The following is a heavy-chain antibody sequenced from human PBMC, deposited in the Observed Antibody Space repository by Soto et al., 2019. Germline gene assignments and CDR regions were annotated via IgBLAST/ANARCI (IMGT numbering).Heavy chain of an antibody. J-gene: IGHJ4*02. CDR2: IYYSGST. CDR1: GGSISSYG. V-gene: IGHV4-59*01. D-gene: IGHD1-1*01. Sequence: SETLSLTCTVSGGSISSYGWSWIRQPPGKGLEWIGYIYYSGSTNYNPSLKSRVTISVDTSKNQFSLKMSSVTAADTAVYYCARLATRYYFDYWGQGTLVTVSS. CDR3: ARLATRYYFDY.